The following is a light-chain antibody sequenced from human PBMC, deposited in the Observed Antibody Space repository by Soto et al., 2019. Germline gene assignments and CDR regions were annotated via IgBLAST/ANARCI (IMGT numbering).Light chain of an antibody. CDR2: AAS. Sequence: DIQMTQSPSSLSASVGDRVTITCGASQSISSYLNWYQQKPGKAPKLLIYAASSLQSGVPSRFSGSGSGTEFTLTINSLQPDDFATYYCQHSHIYSGTFGQGTKVDVK. CDR3: QHSHIYSGT. CDR1: QSISSY. J-gene: IGKJ1*01. V-gene: IGKV1-39*01.